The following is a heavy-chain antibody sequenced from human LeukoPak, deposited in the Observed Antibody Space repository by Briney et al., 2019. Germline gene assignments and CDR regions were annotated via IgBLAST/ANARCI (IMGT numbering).Heavy chain of an antibody. CDR3: ARVTTRRLDVFDY. CDR2: INPNSGGT. CDR1: GYTFTGYY. V-gene: IGHV1-2*02. Sequence: ASVTVSCKASGYTFTGYYMHWVRQAPGQGLEWMGWINPNSGGTNYAQKFQGRVTMTRDTSISTAYMELSRLRSDDTAVYYCARVTTRRLDVFDYWGQGTLVTVSS. J-gene: IGHJ4*02. D-gene: IGHD4-11*01.